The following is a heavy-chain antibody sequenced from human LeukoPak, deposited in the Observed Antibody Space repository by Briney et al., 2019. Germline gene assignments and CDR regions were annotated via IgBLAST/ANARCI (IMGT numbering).Heavy chain of an antibody. Sequence: GGSLRLSCAASGFTFDDYAMHWVRQAPGKGLEWVSGISWNSGSIGYADSVKGRFTISRDNAKNSLYLQMNSLRAEDTALYYCATGVGTAISWFVGYWGQGTLVTVFS. CDR3: ATGVGTAISWFVGY. V-gene: IGHV3-9*01. CDR2: ISWNSGSI. D-gene: IGHD5-18*01. CDR1: GFTFDDYA. J-gene: IGHJ4*02.